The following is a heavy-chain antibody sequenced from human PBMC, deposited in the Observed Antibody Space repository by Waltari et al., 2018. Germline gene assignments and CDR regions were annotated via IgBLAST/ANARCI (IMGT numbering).Heavy chain of an antibody. D-gene: IGHD3-16*01. CDR3: AASRGVYWYFDF. CDR1: GFAFVDYA. CDR2: VSWSGATV. Sequence: EVQLLESGGGWVQPGRSPRPSCAPPGFAFVDYAMHWVRQLPGKGREWVSVVSWSGATVGYADSVNGRFAISRDNAKNSLYLQMNSLRVEDTAFYYCAASRGVYWYFDFWGRGTLVSVSS. J-gene: IGHJ2*01. V-gene: IGHV3-9*01.